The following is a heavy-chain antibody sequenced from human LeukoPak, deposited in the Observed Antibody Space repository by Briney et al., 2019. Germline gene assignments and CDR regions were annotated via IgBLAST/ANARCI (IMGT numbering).Heavy chain of an antibody. V-gene: IGHV1-69*06. CDR2: IIPIFGTA. CDR3: ARDGHSGYDLGGMDV. J-gene: IGHJ6*04. CDR1: GGTFSSYA. D-gene: IGHD5-12*01. Sequence: SVKVSCKASGGTFSSYAISWVRQAPGQGLEWMGGIIPIFGTANYAQKFQGRVTITADKPTSTAYMELSSLRSEDTAVYYCARDGHSGYDLGGMDVWGKGTTVTVSS.